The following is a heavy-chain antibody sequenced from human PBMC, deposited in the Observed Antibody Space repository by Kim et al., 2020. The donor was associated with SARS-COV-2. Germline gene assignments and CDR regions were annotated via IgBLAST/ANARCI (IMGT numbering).Heavy chain of an antibody. V-gene: IGHV5-51*01. CDR2: YPGDSDS. D-gene: IGHD2-15*01. CDR3: ARIGDY. J-gene: IGHJ4*02. Sequence: YPGDSDSRYSPSFQGQVTLSADTSISTAYLQWRSLKASDTAMYYCARIGDYWGQGTLVTVSS.